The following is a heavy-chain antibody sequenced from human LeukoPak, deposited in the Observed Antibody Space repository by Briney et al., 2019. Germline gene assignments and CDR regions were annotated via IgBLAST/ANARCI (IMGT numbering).Heavy chain of an antibody. CDR3: ARGVYSIDY. Sequence: GGSLRLSCAASGFTFSSHWMNWVRQAPGKGLEWVANIREDGTEIYYMDSVKGRFTVSRDNAKNSLYLQMNSLRAEDTAVYYCARGVYSIDYWGQGTLVTVSS. J-gene: IGHJ4*02. CDR2: IREDGTEI. V-gene: IGHV3-7*01. D-gene: IGHD2-15*01. CDR1: GFTFSSHW.